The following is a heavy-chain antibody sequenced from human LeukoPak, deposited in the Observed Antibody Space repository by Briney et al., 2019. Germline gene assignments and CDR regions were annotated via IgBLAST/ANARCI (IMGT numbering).Heavy chain of an antibody. Sequence: SVKVSCKASGGTFSSYAISWVRQAPGQGLEWMGGIIPIFGTANYAQKFQGRVTITADKSTSTAYMELSSLRSEDTAVYYCARDVIAAAGARFDYWGQGTLVTVSS. J-gene: IGHJ4*02. CDR3: ARDVIAAAGARFDY. CDR1: GGTFSSYA. CDR2: IIPIFGTA. D-gene: IGHD6-13*01. V-gene: IGHV1-69*06.